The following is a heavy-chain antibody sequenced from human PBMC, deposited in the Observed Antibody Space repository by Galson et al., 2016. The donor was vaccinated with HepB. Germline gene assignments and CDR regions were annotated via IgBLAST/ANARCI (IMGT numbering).Heavy chain of an antibody. CDR2: ISSSSSTI. CDR3: ARDGLGTVAAASALGN. CDR1: GFTFSSYS. Sequence: SLRLSCAASGFTFSSYSMNWVRQAPGKGLEWVSYISSSSSTIYYADSVKGRFTISRDNAKNSLYLQMNRLRVEDTAVYYCARDGLGTVAAASALGNWGQGTLVTVSS. D-gene: IGHD6-25*01. J-gene: IGHJ4*02. V-gene: IGHV3-48*04.